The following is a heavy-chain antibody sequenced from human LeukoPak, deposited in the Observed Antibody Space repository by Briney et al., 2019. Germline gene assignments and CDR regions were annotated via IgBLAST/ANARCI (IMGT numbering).Heavy chain of an antibody. Sequence: GGSLRLSCAASGFTFSSYEMNWVRQAPGKGLEWVSYISSSSSTIYYADSVKGRFTISRDNAKNSLYLQMNSLRAEDTAVYYCARDGDGYNWGQGTLVTVSS. D-gene: IGHD5-24*01. CDR2: ISSSSSTI. V-gene: IGHV3-48*03. CDR1: GFTFSSYE. CDR3: ARDGDGYN. J-gene: IGHJ4*02.